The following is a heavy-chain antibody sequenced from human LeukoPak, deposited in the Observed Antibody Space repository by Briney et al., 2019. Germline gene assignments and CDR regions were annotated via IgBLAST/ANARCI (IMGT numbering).Heavy chain of an antibody. Sequence: ASVKVSCKASGYTFTSYDINWVRQATGQGLEWMGWINPNSGGANYAQKFQGRVTMTRDTSISTAYMELSRLRSDDTAVYYCARDGVAGPFYFDYWGQGTLVTVSS. J-gene: IGHJ4*02. CDR2: INPNSGGA. CDR3: ARDGVAGPFYFDY. D-gene: IGHD6-19*01. CDR1: GYTFTSYD. V-gene: IGHV1-2*02.